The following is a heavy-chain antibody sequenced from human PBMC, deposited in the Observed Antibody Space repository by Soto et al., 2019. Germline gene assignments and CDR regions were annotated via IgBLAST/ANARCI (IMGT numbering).Heavy chain of an antibody. D-gene: IGHD6-19*01. CDR2: ISAYNGNT. V-gene: IGHV1-18*01. Sequence: ASVKVSCKASGYTFTSYGISWLRQAPGQGLEWMGWISAYNGNTNYAQKLQGRVTMTTDTSTSTAYMELRSLRSDDTAVYYCAGGSWAVAGNWFDPWGQGTLVTVSS. J-gene: IGHJ5*02. CDR3: AGGSWAVAGNWFDP. CDR1: GYTFTSYG.